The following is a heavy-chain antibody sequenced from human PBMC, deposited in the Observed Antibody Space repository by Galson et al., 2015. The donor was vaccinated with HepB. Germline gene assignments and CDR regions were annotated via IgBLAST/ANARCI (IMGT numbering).Heavy chain of an antibody. CDR1: GFTFSSFE. V-gene: IGHV3-48*03. J-gene: IGHJ6*02. Sequence: SLRLSCAASGFTFSSFEMTWVRQAPGRGLDWVPYISSSGSAIYYADSVRGRFTISRDNTKNSLYLQMNSLRAEDTAVYYCARVRREGDYLWGSHRVYYYYGMDVWGQGTTVTVSS. D-gene: IGHD3-16*02. CDR3: ARVRREGDYLWGSHRVYYYYGMDV. CDR2: ISSSGSAI.